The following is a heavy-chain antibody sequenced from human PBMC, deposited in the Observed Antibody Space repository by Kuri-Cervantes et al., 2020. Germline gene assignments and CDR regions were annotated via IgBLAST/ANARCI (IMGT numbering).Heavy chain of an antibody. J-gene: IGHJ6*02. CDR2: IWYDGSNK. CDR3: ARASVVVVAAYYYYGMDV. D-gene: IGHD2-15*01. V-gene: IGHV3-33*01. Sequence: LSLTCAASGFTFSSYGMHWVRQAPGKGLEWVAVIWYDGSNKYYADSVKGRFTISRDNSKNTLYLQMNSLRAEDTAVYYCARASVVVVAAYYYYGMDVWGQGTTVTVSS. CDR1: GFTFSSYG.